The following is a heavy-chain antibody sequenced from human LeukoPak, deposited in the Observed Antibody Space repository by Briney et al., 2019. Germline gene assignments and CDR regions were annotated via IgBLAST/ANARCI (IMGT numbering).Heavy chain of an antibody. J-gene: IGHJ6*02. Sequence: ASVKVSCKASGYTFTVYYMHWVRQAPGQGLEWMGWINPNSGGTNYAQKFQGWVTMTRDTSISTAYMELSRLRSDDPAVYYCARAGGYNHSCMDVWGQGTTVTVSS. CDR1: GYTFTVYY. CDR2: INPNSGGT. V-gene: IGHV1-2*04. D-gene: IGHD5-24*01. CDR3: ARAGGYNHSCMDV.